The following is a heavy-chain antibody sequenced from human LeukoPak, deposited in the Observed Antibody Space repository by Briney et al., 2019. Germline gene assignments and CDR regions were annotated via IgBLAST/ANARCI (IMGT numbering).Heavy chain of an antibody. J-gene: IGHJ4*02. Sequence: GGPLRLSCAASGFTFSSYAMSWVRQAPGKGLEWVSAISGSGGSTYYADSVKGRFTISRDNSKNTLYLQMNSLRAEDTAVYYCAKDLIKIRRRGYSYGIFDYWGQGTLVTVSS. V-gene: IGHV3-23*01. CDR1: GFTFSSYA. CDR3: AKDLIKIRRRGYSYGIFDY. D-gene: IGHD5-18*01. CDR2: ISGSGGST.